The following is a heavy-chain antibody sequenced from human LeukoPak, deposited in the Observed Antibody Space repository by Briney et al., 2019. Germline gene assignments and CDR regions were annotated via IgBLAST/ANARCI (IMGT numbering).Heavy chain of an antibody. D-gene: IGHD3-22*01. CDR3: ATVALRGYDSSGYYSSWFDP. J-gene: IGHJ5*02. CDR2: TYHSGST. V-gene: IGHV4-34*01. CDR1: GGSFSGYY. Sequence: SETLSPTCAVYGGSFSGYYWSWIRQSPGKGLEWIGETYHSGSTNYNSSLKSRVTISLDTSKNQFSLKLSSVTAADTAVYYCATVALRGYDSSGYYSSWFDPWGQGTLVTVSS.